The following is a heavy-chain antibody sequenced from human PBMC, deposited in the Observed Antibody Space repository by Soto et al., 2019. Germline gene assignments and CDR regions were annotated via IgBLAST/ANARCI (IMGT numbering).Heavy chain of an antibody. CDR2: MNPNSGNT. CDR1: GYTFTSYD. Sequence: ASVKVSCKASGYTFTSYDINWVRQATGQGLEWMGWMNPNSGNTGYAQKFQGRVTMTRNTSISTAYMELSSLRSEDTAVYCCATDLVRAYYDFWSGYSEYFQHWGQGTLVTVSS. CDR3: ATDLVRAYYDFWSGYSEYFQH. V-gene: IGHV1-8*01. J-gene: IGHJ1*01. D-gene: IGHD3-3*01.